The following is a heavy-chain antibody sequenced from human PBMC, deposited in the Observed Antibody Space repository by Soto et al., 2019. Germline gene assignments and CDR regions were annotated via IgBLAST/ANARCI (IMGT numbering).Heavy chain of an antibody. CDR1: GGTFSSYA. D-gene: IGHD2-15*01. J-gene: IGHJ5*02. Sequence: ASVKVSCKASGGTFSSYAISWVRQAPGQRLEWMGRINPDNGNTKSSQKFQDRVIITRDTSASTAYMDLSSLRSEDTAVYYCARGIATGQLDPWGQGTLVTVSS. CDR2: INPDNGNT. V-gene: IGHV1-3*01. CDR3: ARGIATGQLDP.